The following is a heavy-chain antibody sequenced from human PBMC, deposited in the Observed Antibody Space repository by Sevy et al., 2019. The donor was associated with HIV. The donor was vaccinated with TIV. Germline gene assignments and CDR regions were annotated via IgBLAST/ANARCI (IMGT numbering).Heavy chain of an antibody. CDR3: AKDKLLDAFDI. J-gene: IGHJ3*02. Sequence: ASLKVSCKASGYTFSDNYMHWVRQAPGQGLEWVGRINPRTGDTKYAQKFQGRVTVTRDTSISTAYMELSRLTSDDTAIYYCAKDKLLDAFDIWGQGTRVTVSS. CDR2: INPRTGDT. D-gene: IGHD2-15*01. CDR1: GYTFSDNY. V-gene: IGHV1-2*06.